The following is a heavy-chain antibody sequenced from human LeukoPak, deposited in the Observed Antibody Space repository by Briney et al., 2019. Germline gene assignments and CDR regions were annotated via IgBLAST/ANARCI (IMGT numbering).Heavy chain of an antibody. V-gene: IGHV4-39*07. CDR3: ARRALGGVDY. J-gene: IGHJ4*02. CDR1: GGSISSSSYY. D-gene: IGHD3-16*01. Sequence: SETLSLTCTVSGGSISSSSYYWGWIRQPPWKGLEWIGSIYYSGSTYYNPSLKSRVTISVDTSKNQFSLKLSSVTAADTAVYYCARRALGGVDYWGQGTLVTVSS. CDR2: IYYSGST.